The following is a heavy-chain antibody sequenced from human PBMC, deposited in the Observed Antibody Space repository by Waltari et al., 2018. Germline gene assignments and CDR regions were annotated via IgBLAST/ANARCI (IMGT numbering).Heavy chain of an antibody. CDR3: TGGAVTGTDF. D-gene: IGHD6-13*01. CDR2: IRRKPNNYAT. V-gene: IGHV3-73*01. CDR1: GFTFSGST. J-gene: IGHJ4*02. Sequence: EVQVVESGGGLVQPGGSLKLSCATSGFTFSGSTIHWVRQTSGKGREWMGRIRRKPNNYATRYTASVEGRFTISRDDSENTAYLQMSSLMTEDTAVYYCTGGAVTGTDFWGQGTLVTVSS.